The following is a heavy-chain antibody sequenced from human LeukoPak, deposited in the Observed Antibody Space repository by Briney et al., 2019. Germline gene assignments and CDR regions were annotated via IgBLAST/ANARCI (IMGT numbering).Heavy chain of an antibody. CDR3: ATTRLLYTDYYWYFDL. J-gene: IGHJ2*01. CDR2: MHFSGST. CDR1: GGSISSYY. Sequence: SETLSLTCTVSGGSISSYYWGWFRQPPGRGLEWIGNMHFSGSTYYNPSLKSRVTLSVDTSKNQFSLELNSVTAADTAVYFCATTRLLYTDYYWYFDLWGRGTLVTVSS. V-gene: IGHV4-59*04. D-gene: IGHD3-9*01.